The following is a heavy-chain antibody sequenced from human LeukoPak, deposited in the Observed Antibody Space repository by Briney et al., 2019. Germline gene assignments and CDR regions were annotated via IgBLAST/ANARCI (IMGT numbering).Heavy chain of an antibody. D-gene: IGHD3-10*01. Sequence: PGGSLRLSCAASGFTFSSYSMNWVRQAPGKGLEWVSSISSSSSYIYYADSVKGRFTISRDNAKNSLYLQMNSLRAEDTAVYYCARVSGGNTRLNPFDYWGQGTLVTVSS. CDR2: ISSSSSYI. CDR3: ARVSGGNTRLNPFDY. J-gene: IGHJ4*02. CDR1: GFTFSSYS. V-gene: IGHV3-21*01.